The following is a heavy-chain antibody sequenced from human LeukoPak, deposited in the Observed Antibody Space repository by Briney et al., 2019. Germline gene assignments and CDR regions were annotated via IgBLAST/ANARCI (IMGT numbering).Heavy chain of an antibody. Sequence: SETLSLTCTVSGGSISSYYWSWIRQPPGKGLEWVGYIYYSGSTNYNPSLTSRVTISVDTSKTQFSLKLSSVTAADTAVYYCAASRPSGYVYWYFDLWGRGTLVTVSS. V-gene: IGHV4-59*01. CDR3: AASRPSGYVYWYFDL. CDR2: IYYSGST. CDR1: GGSISSYY. J-gene: IGHJ2*01. D-gene: IGHD3-22*01.